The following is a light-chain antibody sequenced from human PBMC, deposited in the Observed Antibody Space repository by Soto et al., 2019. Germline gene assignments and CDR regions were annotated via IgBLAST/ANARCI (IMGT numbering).Light chain of an antibody. CDR2: DVT. V-gene: IGLV2-11*01. J-gene: IGLJ2*01. CDR1: SNDVGGYDY. CDR3: CSYAGNYTF. Sequence: QSVLAQPRSVSGSPGQSVTISCTGTSNDVGGYDYVSWYQQYPGKAPTYILYDVTKRPSGVPDRFSGSKSGSTASLTISGLQADDEADYYCCSYAGNYTFFGGGTKVTV.